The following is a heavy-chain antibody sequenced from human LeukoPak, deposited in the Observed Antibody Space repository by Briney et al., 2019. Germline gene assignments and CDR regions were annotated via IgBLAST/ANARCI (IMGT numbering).Heavy chain of an antibody. CDR3: AREGNWNDERPPSFVDY. V-gene: IGHV1-69*04. J-gene: IGHJ4*02. D-gene: IGHD1-20*01. CDR2: IIPILGGA. CDR1: VGTFSSYA. Sequence: SVKLSCKASVGTFSSYAISWVRLGPGQGLEWMGMIIPILGGANYAQKFQGRVTITADKSTSTAYIELSSLRSADKAVYYYAREGNWNDERPPSFVDYWGQGTLVTVSS.